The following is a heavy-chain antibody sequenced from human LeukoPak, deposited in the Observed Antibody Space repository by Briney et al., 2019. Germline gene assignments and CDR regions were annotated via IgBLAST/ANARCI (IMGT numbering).Heavy chain of an antibody. Sequence: GASVKVSCKASGYTFTSYGISWVRQAPGQGLEWMGWISAYNGNTNYAQKLQGRVTMTTDTSTSTAYMELSRLRSDDTAVYYCARDFRTTMIVVAEPDFWGQGTLVTVSS. D-gene: IGHD3-22*01. J-gene: IGHJ4*02. V-gene: IGHV1-18*01. CDR3: ARDFRTTMIVVAEPDF. CDR1: GYTFTSYG. CDR2: ISAYNGNT.